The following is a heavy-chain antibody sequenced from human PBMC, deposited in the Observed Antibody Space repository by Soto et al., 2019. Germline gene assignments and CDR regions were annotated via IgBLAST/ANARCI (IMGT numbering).Heavy chain of an antibody. V-gene: IGHV1-2*02. D-gene: IGHD3-16*01. CDR2: FNPGSGRT. Sequence: ASVKVSCKASGYIFSDHCIHWVRQAPGRRPEWLGWFNPGSGRTNFAQKFRDRVTLTGDTSITTVYMELTSLTSDDTAVYSCASDKGKGGDLPYDYGSQGTLVTVSS. CDR1: GYIFSDHC. J-gene: IGHJ4*02. CDR3: ASDKGKGGDLPYDY.